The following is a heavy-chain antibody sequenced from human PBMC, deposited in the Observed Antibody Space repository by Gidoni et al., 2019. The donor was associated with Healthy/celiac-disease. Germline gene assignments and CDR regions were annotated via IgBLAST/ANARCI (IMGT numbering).Heavy chain of an antibody. Sequence: EVQLLESGGGLVQPGGSLRLSCAASGFTFGSYAMSWVRQAPGKGLEWVSAISGSGGSTYYADSVKGRFTISRDNSKNTLYLQMNSLRAEDTAVYYCAKDSGVVYSSSWYDYWGQGTLVTVSS. J-gene: IGHJ4*02. D-gene: IGHD6-13*01. CDR2: ISGSGGST. CDR3: AKDSGVVYSSSWYDY. CDR1: GFTFGSYA. V-gene: IGHV3-23*01.